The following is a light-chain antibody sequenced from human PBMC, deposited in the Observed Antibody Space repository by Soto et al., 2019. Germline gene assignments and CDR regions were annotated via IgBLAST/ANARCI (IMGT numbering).Light chain of an antibody. CDR3: SSLTSGSTRL. J-gene: IGLJ1*01. CDR2: EVT. Sequence: QSALTQPASVSGSPGQSITISCTGTSSDVGGYDYVSWYQQHPDKAPKLIVYEVTHRPSGVSNRFSGSKSGNTASLTISGLQAEDEADYYCSSLTSGSTRLFGTGTKLTVL. V-gene: IGLV2-14*01. CDR1: SSDVGGYDY.